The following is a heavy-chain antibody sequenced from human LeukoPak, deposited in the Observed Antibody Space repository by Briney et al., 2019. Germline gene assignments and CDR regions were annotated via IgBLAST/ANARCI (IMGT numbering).Heavy chain of an antibody. Sequence: GRSLRLSCAASGFTFSSYAMHWVRQAPGKGLEWVAVISYDGSNKYYADSVKGRFTISRDNSKNTLYLQMNSLRAEDTAVYYCARALVHYYYYYMDVWGKGTTVTVSS. V-gene: IGHV3-30*04. D-gene: IGHD6-6*01. CDR3: ARALVHYYYYYMDV. CDR1: GFTFSSYA. J-gene: IGHJ6*03. CDR2: ISYDGSNK.